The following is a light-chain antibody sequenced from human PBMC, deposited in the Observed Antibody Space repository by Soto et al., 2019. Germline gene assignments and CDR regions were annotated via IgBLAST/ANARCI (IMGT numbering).Light chain of an antibody. Sequence: IVMTQSPATLSVSPGERVTLSCRASETVRTNLAWFQQKPGQTPRPLIFGASTRATGIPTRFTGSGSETEFTLTIGSLQSEDLAVYYCQQYYNWPPYTFGQGTKLEIK. CDR2: GAS. J-gene: IGKJ2*01. CDR3: QQYYNWPPYT. V-gene: IGKV3-15*01. CDR1: ETVRTN.